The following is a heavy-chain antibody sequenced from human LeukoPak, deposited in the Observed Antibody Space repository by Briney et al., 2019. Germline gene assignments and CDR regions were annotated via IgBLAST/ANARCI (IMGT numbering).Heavy chain of an antibody. Sequence: ASVKVSCKASGGTFSSYAISWVRQAPGQGLEWMGGIIPIFGTANYAQKFQGRVTITAGESTSTAYMELSSLRSEDTAVYYCARDGHGGNSGDDYWGQGTLVTVSS. CDR1: GGTFSSYA. J-gene: IGHJ4*02. V-gene: IGHV1-69*13. CDR3: ARDGHGGNSGDDY. CDR2: IIPIFGTA. D-gene: IGHD4-23*01.